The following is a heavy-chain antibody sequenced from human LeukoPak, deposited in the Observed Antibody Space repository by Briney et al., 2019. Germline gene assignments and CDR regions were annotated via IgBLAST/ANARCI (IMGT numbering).Heavy chain of an antibody. Sequence: ASVKVSCKTSGGTFSSSAITWVRQAPGQGLEWMGRIIPVLNITTYAQKFQGSVTITADTSTSTVYMELSSLRSEETAVYYCARDRGLTAPPPYGLDVWGQGTTVIVSS. D-gene: IGHD3-10*01. J-gene: IGHJ6*02. CDR2: IIPVLNIT. CDR1: GGTFSSSA. CDR3: ARDRGLTAPPPYGLDV. V-gene: IGHV1-69*04.